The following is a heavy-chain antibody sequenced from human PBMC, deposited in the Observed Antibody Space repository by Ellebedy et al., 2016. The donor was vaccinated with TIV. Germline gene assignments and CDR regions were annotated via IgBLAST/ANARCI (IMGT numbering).Heavy chain of an antibody. D-gene: IGHD2-2*01. V-gene: IGHV1-18*04. CDR3: ARDVPADAAALLDY. CDR2: ISAYNGNT. J-gene: IGHJ4*02. CDR1: GYPFPNYG. Sequence: AASVKVSCKASGYPFPNYGVSWVRQAPGQGLAWVGWISAYNGNTKYGLKFQGRISLTTDTSMGTAYMELRSLRSDDTGVYFCARDVPADAAALLDYWGQGTRVTVSS.